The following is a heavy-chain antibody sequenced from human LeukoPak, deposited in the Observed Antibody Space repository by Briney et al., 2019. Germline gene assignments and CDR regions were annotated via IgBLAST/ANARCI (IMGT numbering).Heavy chain of an antibody. J-gene: IGHJ4*02. CDR2: INHSGST. CDR3: ARGQAKDY. Sequence: SETLSLTCAVYGGSFSGYYWSWIRQPPGKGLEWIGEINHSGSTNYNPSLKSRVTISVDTSKNQFSLKLSSVTAADTAVYYCARGQAKDYWGQGTLVTVYS. CDR1: GGSFSGYY. V-gene: IGHV4-34*01.